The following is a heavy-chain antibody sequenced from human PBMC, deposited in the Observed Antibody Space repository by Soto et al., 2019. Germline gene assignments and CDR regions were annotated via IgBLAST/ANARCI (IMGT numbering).Heavy chain of an antibody. D-gene: IGHD5-18*01. CDR1: GGSISSYY. Sequence: PSETLSVTCPVAGGSISSYYLSWIRQPTGKGLEWIGYIYYSGSTNYNPSLKSRVTISVDTSKNQFSLKLSSVTAADTAVYYCARGREDTAMVLDAFDIWGQGTMVTVSS. CDR2: IYYSGST. CDR3: ARGREDTAMVLDAFDI. V-gene: IGHV4-59*01. J-gene: IGHJ3*02.